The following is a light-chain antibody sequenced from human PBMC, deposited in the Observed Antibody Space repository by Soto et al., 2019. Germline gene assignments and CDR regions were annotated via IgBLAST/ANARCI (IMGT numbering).Light chain of an antibody. Sequence: EIVLTQSPATLSLSPGERATLSCRASQSVSSYLAWYQQKPGQAPRLLIYDASNRAAGIPARFSGSGSGTDFTLTISSLEPDDFAVYYCQQRSNWPRTFGKGTKVEIK. J-gene: IGKJ1*01. V-gene: IGKV3-11*01. CDR3: QQRSNWPRT. CDR1: QSVSSY. CDR2: DAS.